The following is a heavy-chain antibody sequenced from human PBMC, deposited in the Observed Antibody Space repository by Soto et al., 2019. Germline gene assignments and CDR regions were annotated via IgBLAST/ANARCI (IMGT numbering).Heavy chain of an antibody. CDR2: IYYSGST. Sequence: SETLSLTCTVSGGSISSSSYYWGWIRQPPGKGLEWIGSIYYSGSTYYNPSLKSRVTISVDTSKNQFSLKLSSVTAADTAVYYCARHEPYSSSWYFDYWGQGTLVTVSS. J-gene: IGHJ4*02. CDR1: GGSISSSSYY. D-gene: IGHD6-13*01. CDR3: ARHEPYSSSWYFDY. V-gene: IGHV4-39*01.